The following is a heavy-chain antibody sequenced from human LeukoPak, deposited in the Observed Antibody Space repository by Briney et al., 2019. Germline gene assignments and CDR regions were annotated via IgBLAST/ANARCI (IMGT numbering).Heavy chain of an antibody. CDR1: GFTFSSYS. J-gene: IGHJ4*02. D-gene: IGHD1-26*01. CDR2: ISSSSSYI. Sequence: GGSLRLSCAASGFTFSSYSMNWVRQAPGKGLEWVSSISSSSSYIYYADSVKGRFTISRDNAKNSLYLQMNSLRTEDTAVHYCAREGGSYPALDYWGQGTLVTVSS. CDR3: AREGGSYPALDY. V-gene: IGHV3-21*01.